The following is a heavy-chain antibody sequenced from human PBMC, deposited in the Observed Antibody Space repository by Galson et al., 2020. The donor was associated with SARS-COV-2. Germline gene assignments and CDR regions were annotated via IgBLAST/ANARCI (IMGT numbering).Heavy chain of an antibody. CDR3: ARGTSDCSNSSCYGINY. CDR1: GFTFSTYS. D-gene: IGHD6-13*01. V-gene: IGHV3-21*01. J-gene: IGHJ4*02. CDR2: IGSGSDYI. Sequence: NSGGSLRLSCDASGFTFSTYSMNWVRQAPGKGLEWVSSIGSGSDYIYYADSVRGRFTISRDNPKNSLYLQMNSLRAEDTALYYCARGTSDCSNSSCYGINYWGQGTLVTVSS.